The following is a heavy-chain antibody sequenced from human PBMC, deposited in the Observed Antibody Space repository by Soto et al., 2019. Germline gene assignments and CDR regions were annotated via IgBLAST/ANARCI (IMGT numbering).Heavy chain of an antibody. CDR2: TDYSGNT. CDR1: SDSVSSYY. J-gene: IGHJ4*02. D-gene: IGHD6-19*01. Sequence: QVQLQESGPGLVRPAETLSLTCTVSSDSVSSYYWIWIRQSPVKGLEWIGYTDYSGNTNYNPSLKSRVTVSGDTSKNQFSLRLSSVTAADAPVYYCARAVGDPLYYLDYWGQGTLVTVSS. CDR3: ARAVGDPLYYLDY. V-gene: IGHV4-59*08.